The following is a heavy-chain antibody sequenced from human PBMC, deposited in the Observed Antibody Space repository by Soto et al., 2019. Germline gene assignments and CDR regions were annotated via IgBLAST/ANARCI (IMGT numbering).Heavy chain of an antibody. J-gene: IGHJ6*02. V-gene: IGHV1-46*01. CDR3: ASGYGSYYYYYGMDV. D-gene: IGHD3-10*01. Sequence: SVKVCCKASGYTFTRYYMHWVRQAPGQGLEWMGIINPSGGSTSYAQKFQGRVTMTRDTSTSTVYMELSSLRSEDTAVYYCASGYGSYYYYYGMDVWGQGTTVTVSS. CDR2: INPSGGST. CDR1: GYTFTRYY.